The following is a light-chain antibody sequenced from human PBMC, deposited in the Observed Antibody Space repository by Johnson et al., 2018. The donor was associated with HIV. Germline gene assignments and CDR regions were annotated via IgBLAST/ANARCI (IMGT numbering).Light chain of an antibody. CDR2: ENN. CDR3: RTWDSGRSAPYV. V-gene: IGLV1-51*02. J-gene: IGLJ1*01. CDR1: SSNIGNNY. Sequence: QSVLTQPPSVSAAPGQKVTISCSGSSSNIGNNYVSWYQQLPGTAPKLLIYENNKRPSVIPDRFSGSKSGTSATLGITGLQTGDEAEYYWRTWDSGRSAPYVFGTGTKVTVL.